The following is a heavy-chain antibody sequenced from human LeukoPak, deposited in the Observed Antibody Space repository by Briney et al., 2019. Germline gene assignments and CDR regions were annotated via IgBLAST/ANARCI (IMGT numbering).Heavy chain of an antibody. CDR1: GNTFTRNY. J-gene: IGHJ4*02. D-gene: IGHD6-13*01. Sequence: ASVKVSCKASGNTFTRNYIQWVRQAPGQGLEWMGLINCDDGSTAYAPKFQGRVIMTRDTSTSTAYMDLSSLRSDDTAVYHCARAPRNSSTMLDFWGQGTLVSVSS. CDR3: ARAPRNSSTMLDF. V-gene: IGHV1-2*02. CDR2: INCDDGST.